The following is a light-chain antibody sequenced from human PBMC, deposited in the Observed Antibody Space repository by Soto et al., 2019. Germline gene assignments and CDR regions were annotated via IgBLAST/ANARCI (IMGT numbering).Light chain of an antibody. CDR3: QHYKTYPWT. CDR1: QSISDW. Sequence: DIPMTQSPSTLSASVGDRVTITCRASQSISDWLAWYQQKPGKAPKLLIFDASSLESGVPSRFSGSGSGTEFTLTISSLQPDDFATYYCQHYKTYPWTFGQGTKVEIK. V-gene: IGKV1-5*01. CDR2: DAS. J-gene: IGKJ1*01.